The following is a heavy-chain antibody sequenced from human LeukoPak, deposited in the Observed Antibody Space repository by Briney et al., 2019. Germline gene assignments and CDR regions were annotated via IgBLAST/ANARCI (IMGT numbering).Heavy chain of an antibody. V-gene: IGHV3-66*01. D-gene: IGHD5-24*01. CDR3: ARTRSEMATMAFDI. J-gene: IGHJ3*02. CDR2: IYSGGST. Sequence: GGSLRLSCAASGFTVSSNYMSWVRQAPGKGLEWVSVIYSGGSTYYADSVKGRFTISRDNAKNSLYLQMNSLRAEDTAVYYCARTRSEMATMAFDIWGQGTMVTVSS. CDR1: GFTVSSNY.